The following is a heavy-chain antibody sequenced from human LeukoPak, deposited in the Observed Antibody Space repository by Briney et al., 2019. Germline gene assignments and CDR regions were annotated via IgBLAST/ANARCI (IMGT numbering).Heavy chain of an antibody. Sequence: GGSLRLSCAASGFTFSDYYMSWIRQAPGKGLEWVSYISSSSSYTNYADSVKGRFTISRDNAKNSLYLQMNSLRAKDTAVYYCAREETYGGKGLDYWGQGTLVTVSS. J-gene: IGHJ4*02. CDR2: ISSSSSYT. CDR1: GFTFSDYY. V-gene: IGHV3-11*06. CDR3: AREETYGGKGLDY. D-gene: IGHD4-23*01.